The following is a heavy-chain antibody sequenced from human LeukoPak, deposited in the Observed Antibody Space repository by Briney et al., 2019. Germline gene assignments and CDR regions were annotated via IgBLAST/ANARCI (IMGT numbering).Heavy chain of an antibody. CDR1: NGSIRSNY. J-gene: IGHJ4*02. CDR3: ARHKWDGFNCFDY. CDR2: IYQSGST. Sequence: SETLSLTCTVSNGSIRSNYWSWVXQPPGKGLEWIAYIYQSGSTNYNPSLKSRVTISVDTSKNQFSLSLSSVTAADTAVYYCARHKWDGFNCFDYWGQGTLVTVSS. D-gene: IGHD5-24*01. V-gene: IGHV4-59*08.